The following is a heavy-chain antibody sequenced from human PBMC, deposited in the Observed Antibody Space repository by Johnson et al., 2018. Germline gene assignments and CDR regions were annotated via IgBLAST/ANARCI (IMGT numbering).Heavy chain of an antibody. D-gene: IGHD4-17*01. CDR3: ARRVDYVNAFGS. CDR2: MSPKTGNT. CDR1: GYTFTNFD. J-gene: IGHJ3*02. Sequence: QVQLVQSGAEVKRPGASVTVSCKASGYTFTNFDLNWVRQAPGQGLEWVGWMSPKTGNTGYAQKLQGRVTMTRSTSLSTAYMELSGLRPEDTAFFFCARRVDYVNAFGSWGQGTMVTVSS. V-gene: IGHV1-8*01.